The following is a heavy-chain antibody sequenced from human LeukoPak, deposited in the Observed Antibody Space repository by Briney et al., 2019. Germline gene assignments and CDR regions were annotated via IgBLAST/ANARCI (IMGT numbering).Heavy chain of an antibody. V-gene: IGHV3-43*02. Sequence: PGGSLRLSCAASGFTFDDYAMHWVRQAPGKGLEWVSLTSGDGGSTYYADSVKGRFTISRDNSKNSLYLQMNSLRTEDTALYYCAKVNVDTAMGRPNYYYYYGMDVWGQGTTVTVSS. J-gene: IGHJ6*02. CDR1: GFTFDDYA. D-gene: IGHD5-18*01. CDR3: AKVNVDTAMGRPNYYYYYGMDV. CDR2: TSGDGGST.